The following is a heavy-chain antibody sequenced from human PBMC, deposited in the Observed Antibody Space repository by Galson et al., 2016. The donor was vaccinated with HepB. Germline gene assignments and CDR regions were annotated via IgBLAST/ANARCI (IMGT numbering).Heavy chain of an antibody. Sequence: SLRLSCAASGFTFNIYGMNWVRQAPGRGLEWVASISSGSVYIDYADSVKGRFTISRDNAKNSLHLEMKSLRAEDAAIYYCAREGRGYSYGYDLWGQGTLVTVSS. D-gene: IGHD5-18*01. CDR1: GFTFNIYG. J-gene: IGHJ4*02. CDR3: AREGRGYSYGYDL. V-gene: IGHV3-21*01. CDR2: ISSGSVYI.